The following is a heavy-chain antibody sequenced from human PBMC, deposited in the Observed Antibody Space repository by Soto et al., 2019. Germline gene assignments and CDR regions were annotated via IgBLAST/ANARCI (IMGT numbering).Heavy chain of an antibody. CDR3: ARLLFLEWFDDY. CDR2: ISTYNGKT. CDR1: GYTFTSYG. D-gene: IGHD3-3*01. V-gene: IGHV1-18*04. Sequence: QVRLVQSAAEVKKPGASVKVSCKTSGYTFTSYGISWVRQAPGQGLEWMGWISTYNGKTNYAQKFQGRATMTTDTSTTTAYMELRSLKSDDTAVYYCARLLFLEWFDDYWGQGTLVTVSS. J-gene: IGHJ4*02.